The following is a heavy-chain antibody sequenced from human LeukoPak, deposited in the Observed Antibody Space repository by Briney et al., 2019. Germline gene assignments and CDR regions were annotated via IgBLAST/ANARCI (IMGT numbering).Heavy chain of an antibody. V-gene: IGHV3-7*01. D-gene: IGHD6-19*01. CDR1: RFTFSSYW. Sequence: PGGSLRLSCAASRFTFSSYWMTWVRQGPGKGLEWVANINQDGSEKYYVDSVKGRFTISGDNAKNSLYLQMNSLRAEDTAVYYCGRSVAGIDYWGQGTLVTVSS. J-gene: IGHJ4*02. CDR2: INQDGSEK. CDR3: GRSVAGIDY.